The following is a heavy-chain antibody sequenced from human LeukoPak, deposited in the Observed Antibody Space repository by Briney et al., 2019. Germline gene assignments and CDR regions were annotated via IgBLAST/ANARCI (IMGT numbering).Heavy chain of an antibody. J-gene: IGHJ4*02. CDR2: IYSGGST. D-gene: IGHD3-22*01. Sequence: GGSLRLSCAASGFIFSNAWMSWVRQAPGKGLEWVSVIYSGGSTYYADSVKGRFTISRDNSKNTLYLQMNSLRAEDTAVYYCARTYYYDSSGYYFDYWGQGTLVTVSS. CDR3: ARTYYYDSSGYYFDY. CDR1: GFIFSNAW. V-gene: IGHV3-53*01.